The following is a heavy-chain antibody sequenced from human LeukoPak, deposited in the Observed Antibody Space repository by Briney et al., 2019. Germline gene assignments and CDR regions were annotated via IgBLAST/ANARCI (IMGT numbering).Heavy chain of an antibody. Sequence: GGSLRLSCAASGFTFSSYWMHWVRQVPGKGLVWVSRINSDGSSTSYADSVKGRFTISRDNAKNTLYLRMNSLRAEDTAVYYCARGIVAVGNLDYWGQGTLVTVSS. CDR3: ARGIVAVGNLDY. V-gene: IGHV3-74*01. CDR1: GFTFSSYW. CDR2: INSDGSST. D-gene: IGHD6-13*01. J-gene: IGHJ4*02.